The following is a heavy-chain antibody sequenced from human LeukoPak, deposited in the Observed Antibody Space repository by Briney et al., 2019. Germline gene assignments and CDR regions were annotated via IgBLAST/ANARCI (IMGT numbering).Heavy chain of an antibody. CDR3: ARSGSEMATFYGMDV. J-gene: IGHJ6*02. CDR1: VGTFSSYA. CDR2: IIPIFGTA. D-gene: IGHD5-24*01. V-gene: IGHV1-69*01. Sequence: SVKVSCKASVGTFSSYAISWVRQAPGQGLEWMGGIIPIFGTANYAQKFEGRVTITADESTSTAYMELSSLRSEDTAVYYCARSGSEMATFYGMDVWGQGTTVTVSS.